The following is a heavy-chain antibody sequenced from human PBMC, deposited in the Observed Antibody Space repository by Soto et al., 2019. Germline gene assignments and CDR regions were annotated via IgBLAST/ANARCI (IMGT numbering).Heavy chain of an antibody. CDR2: INPSGGF. J-gene: IGHJ4*02. CDR1: GGSFSDYY. CDR3: AKGRRYYYGSGSSALLY. Sequence: NPAETLSLTCAVYGGSFSDYYWTWIGQSPGKGLEWIGEINPSGGFNYNPSLKSRVSISVATAKTQFSLKLTSVTAADTAVYYCAKGRRYYYGSGSSALLYWGQGSLVTVSS. D-gene: IGHD3-10*01. V-gene: IGHV4-34*01.